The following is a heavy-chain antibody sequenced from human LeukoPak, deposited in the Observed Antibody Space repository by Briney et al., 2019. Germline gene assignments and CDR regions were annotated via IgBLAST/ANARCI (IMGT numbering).Heavy chain of an antibody. V-gene: IGHV1-8*01. CDR2: MNPNSGNT. CDR3: ARGCSGGSCYLYYYYYGMDV. J-gene: IGHJ6*02. CDR1: GYTFTSYD. Sequence: GASVKVSCKASGYTFTSYDINWVRQATGQGLEWMGWMNPNSGNTDYAQRFQGRVTMARNTSISTAYMELSSLRSEDTAVYHCARGCSGGSCYLYYYYYGMDVWGQGTTVTVSS. D-gene: IGHD2-15*01.